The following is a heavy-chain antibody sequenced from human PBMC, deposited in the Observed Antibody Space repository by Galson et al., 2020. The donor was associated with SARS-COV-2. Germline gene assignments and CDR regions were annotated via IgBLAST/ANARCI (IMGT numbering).Heavy chain of an antibody. D-gene: IGHD6-19*01. V-gene: IGHV3-66*01. CDR3: ARDFTGIAVARGGFDI. J-gene: IGHJ3*02. CDR2: IYSGGST. CDR1: GFTVSSNY. Sequence: GGSLRLSCAASGFTVSSNYMSWVRQAPGKGLECVSVIYSGGSTYYADSVKGRFTISRDNSKNTLYLQMNSLRAEDTAVYYCARDFTGIAVARGGFDIWGQGTLVTVPA.